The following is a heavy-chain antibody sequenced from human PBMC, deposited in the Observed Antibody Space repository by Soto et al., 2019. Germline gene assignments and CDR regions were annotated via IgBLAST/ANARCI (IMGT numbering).Heavy chain of an antibody. CDR3: SRGPPEYCSCTSCYARDI. CDR2: INHSGRT. CDR1: GGSFSGYY. D-gene: IGHD2-2*01. Sequence: QVQLQQWGAGLLKPSETLSLTCAVYGGSFSGYYWSWIRQPPGKGLEWIGEINHSGRTNYNPSRKSRVTIAVDTSKYQFSLKLSSVTAADTAVYYCSRGPPEYCSCTSCYARDIWGQGTMVNVSS. J-gene: IGHJ3*02. V-gene: IGHV4-34*01.